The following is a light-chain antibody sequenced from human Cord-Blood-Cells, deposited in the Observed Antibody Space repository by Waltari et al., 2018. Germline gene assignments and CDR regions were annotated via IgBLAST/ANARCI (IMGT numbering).Light chain of an antibody. CDR1: PSISSW. V-gene: IGKV1-5*03. Sequence: DIQMTQSPSTLSASVGDRLTITCRASPSISSWLAWYPQKPGKAPKLLIYKASSLESGVPSRFSGSVSATEFTLTISSLQPDDFATYYCQQYNSYAMYSFGQGTKLEIK. CDR3: QQYNSYAMYS. J-gene: IGKJ2*03. CDR2: KAS.